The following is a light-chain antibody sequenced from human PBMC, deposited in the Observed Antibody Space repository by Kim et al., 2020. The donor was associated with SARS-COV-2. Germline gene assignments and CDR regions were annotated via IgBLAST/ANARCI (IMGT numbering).Light chain of an antibody. J-gene: IGKJ1*01. CDR3: QQYNNWPLWT. V-gene: IGKV3-15*01. Sequence: EIVMTQSPATLSVSPGERATLSCRASQSVSSNLASYQQKPGQAPRLLIYGASTRATGIPARFSGSGSGTEFTLTISSLQSEDFAVYYCQQYNNWPLWTFGQGTKVDIK. CDR2: GAS. CDR1: QSVSSN.